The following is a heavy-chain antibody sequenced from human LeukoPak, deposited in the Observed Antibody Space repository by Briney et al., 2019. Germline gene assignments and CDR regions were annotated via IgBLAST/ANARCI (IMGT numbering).Heavy chain of an antibody. V-gene: IGHV4-59*01. D-gene: IGHD6-19*01. J-gene: IGHJ4*02. CDR1: GGSISSYY. CDR2: IYYSGST. CDR3: AGAVAGTRKLFDY. Sequence: SETLSLTCTVSGGSISSYYWSWIRQPPGKGLEWIGYIYYSGSTNYNPSLKSRVTISVDTSKNQFSLKLSSVTAADTAVYYCAGAVAGTRKLFDYWGQGTLVTVSS.